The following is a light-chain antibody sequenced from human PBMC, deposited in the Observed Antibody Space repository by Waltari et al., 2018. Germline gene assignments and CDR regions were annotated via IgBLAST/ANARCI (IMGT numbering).Light chain of an antibody. CDR3: SSYSSINTLV. CDR1: SSDVGAYNY. V-gene: IGLV2-14*03. J-gene: IGLJ2*01. CDR2: DVS. Sequence: QSALTQPASVSGSPGQSITISCTGTSSDVGAYNYVSWYQHYPGKAPKLMIHDVSDRTSGVSHRFSGAKSGNTASLTISGLQTEDEADYYCSSYSSINTLVFGGGTKLTVL.